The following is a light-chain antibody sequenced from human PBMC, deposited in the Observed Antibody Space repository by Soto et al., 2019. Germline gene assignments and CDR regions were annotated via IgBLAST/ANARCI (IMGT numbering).Light chain of an antibody. CDR3: RSYTGDNTYG. V-gene: IGLV2-8*01. CDR2: EVN. Sequence: QSVLTQPPSASGSPGQSATISCTGTSSDIGRYNYVSWYQQHPGKAPKLIIFEVNKWPSGVPDRFSASKSGNTASLTVSGLQAEDEAEYYCRSYTGDNTYGFGNWAKVTVL. J-gene: IGLJ1*01. CDR1: SSDIGRYNY.